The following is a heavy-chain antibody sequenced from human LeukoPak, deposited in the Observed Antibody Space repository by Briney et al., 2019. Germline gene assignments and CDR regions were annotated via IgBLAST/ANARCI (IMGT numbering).Heavy chain of an antibody. CDR1: GFTVSSNY. CDR2: IYSGGST. D-gene: IGHD5-18*01. Sequence: GGSLRLSCAASGFTVSSNYMSWVRQAPGKGLEWVSVIYSGGSTYYADSVKGRFTISRDNSKNTLYLQMNSLRAEDTAVYYCAKDLYSSNYYGMDVWGQGTTVTVSS. J-gene: IGHJ6*02. V-gene: IGHV3-66*01. CDR3: AKDLYSSNYYGMDV.